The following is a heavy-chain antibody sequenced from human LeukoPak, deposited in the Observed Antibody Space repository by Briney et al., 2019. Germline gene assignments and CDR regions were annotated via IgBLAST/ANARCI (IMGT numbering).Heavy chain of an antibody. CDR2: IYPGDSDT. CDR1: GYIFTKYW. D-gene: IGHD6-13*01. J-gene: IGHJ3*02. Sequence: GESLKISCKGSGYIFTKYWIGWVRQMPGKGLEWMGIIYPGDSDTRYSPSFQGQVTISADKSISTAYLQWSGLKASDTAIYYCVGPRVAAAGSVAFDIWGQGTKVTVSS. V-gene: IGHV5-51*01. CDR3: VGPRVAAAGSVAFDI.